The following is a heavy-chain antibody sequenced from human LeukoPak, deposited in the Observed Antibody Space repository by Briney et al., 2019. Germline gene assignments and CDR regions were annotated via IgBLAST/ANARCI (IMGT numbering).Heavy chain of an antibody. Sequence: PGGSLRLSCAASGFTFSSYEMTWIRQAPGKGLEWVSYIAPAGTTYYADSVKGRFTISRDNAKTSLYLQMSNMRADDTAVYYCARDLGPHRSSPNTGAFDIWGQGTMVTVSS. CDR1: GFTFSSYE. J-gene: IGHJ3*02. D-gene: IGHD1-26*01. V-gene: IGHV3-48*03. CDR3: ARDLGPHRSSPNTGAFDI. CDR2: IAPAGTT.